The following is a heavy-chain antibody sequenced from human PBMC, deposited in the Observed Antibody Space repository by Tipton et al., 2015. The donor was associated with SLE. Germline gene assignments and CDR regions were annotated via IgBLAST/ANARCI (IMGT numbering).Heavy chain of an antibody. V-gene: IGHV3-11*04. CDR3: ARPRVGLLGAFDI. Sequence: SLRLSCAASGFTFSDYYMSWIRQAPGKGLEWVSYISSSGSTIYYADSVKGRLTISRDNAKNSLYLQMNSLRAEDTAVYYCARPRVGLLGAFDIWGQGTMVTVSS. CDR2: ISSSGSTI. D-gene: IGHD3-10*01. J-gene: IGHJ3*02. CDR1: GFTFSDYY.